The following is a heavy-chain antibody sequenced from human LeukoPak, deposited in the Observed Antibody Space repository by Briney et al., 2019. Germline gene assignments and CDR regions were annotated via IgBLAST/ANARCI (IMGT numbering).Heavy chain of an antibody. Sequence: PSETLSLTCTVSGGSISSYYWTWIRQPPGKGLEWIGYIYYSGSTNYNPSLKSRVTISVDTSKNQFSLKLRSVTAADVAVYYCARLEYSYGYGDYWGQGTLVTVSS. CDR1: GGSISSYY. J-gene: IGHJ4*02. CDR3: ARLEYSYGYGDY. V-gene: IGHV4-59*08. D-gene: IGHD5-18*01. CDR2: IYYSGST.